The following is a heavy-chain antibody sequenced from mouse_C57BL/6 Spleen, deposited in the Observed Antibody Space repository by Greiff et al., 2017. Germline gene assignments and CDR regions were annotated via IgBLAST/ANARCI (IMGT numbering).Heavy chain of an antibody. D-gene: IGHD1-1*01. CDR2: ISSGGDYI. V-gene: IGHV5-9-1*02. CDR3: TRGTTVVGDDMDD. J-gene: IGHJ4*01. CDR1: GFSFSSYA. Sequence: EVKVVESGEGLVQPGGSLKLSCAASGFSFSSYAMSWVRQTPEKRLEWVAYISSGGDYIYYAATVKGRFTISSDHARNALYLQMSSLKSEDTAKYYGTRGTTVVGDDMDDWGTGTSVTVSS.